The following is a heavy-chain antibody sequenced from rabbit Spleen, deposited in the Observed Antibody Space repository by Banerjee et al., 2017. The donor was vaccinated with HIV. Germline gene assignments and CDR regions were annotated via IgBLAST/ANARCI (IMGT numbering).Heavy chain of an antibody. Sequence: QQQLEESGGDLVKPEGSLTLTCTASGFSFSSSWVCWVRQAPGKGLEWIACIGIAGGSPGFAGWAEGRFPLSQTPSTPVTLQITRLTAADTATYFCARDTGSSFSSYGMDLWGPGTLVTVS. CDR1: GFSFSSSW. V-gene: IGHV1S45*01. J-gene: IGHJ6*01. D-gene: IGHD8-1*01. CDR3: ARDTGSSFSSYGMDL. CDR2: IGIAGGSP.